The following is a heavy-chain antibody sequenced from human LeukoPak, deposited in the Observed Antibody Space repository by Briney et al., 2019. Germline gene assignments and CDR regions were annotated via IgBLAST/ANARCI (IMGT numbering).Heavy chain of an antibody. CDR3: ARGTGYSSSWPPH. CDR2: INHSGST. D-gene: IGHD6-13*01. J-gene: IGHJ4*02. Sequence: SETLSLTCAVYGGSFSGYYWSWIRQPPGKGLEWIGEINHSGSTSYNPSLKSRVTISVDTSKNQFSLKLSSVTAADTAVYYCARGTGYSSSWPPHWGQGTLVTVSS. CDR1: GGSFSGYY. V-gene: IGHV4-34*01.